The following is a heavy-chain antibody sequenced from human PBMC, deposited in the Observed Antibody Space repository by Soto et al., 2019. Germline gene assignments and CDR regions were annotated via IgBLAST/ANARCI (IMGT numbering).Heavy chain of an antibody. D-gene: IGHD3-10*01. J-gene: IGHJ4*02. Sequence: ETLSLTCTVSGGSISSSSYYWGWIRQPPGKGLEWIGSIYYSGSTYYNPSLKSRVTISVDTSKNQFSLKLSSVTAADTAVYYCARHFLGSDYWGQGTLVTVSS. CDR1: GGSISSSSYY. V-gene: IGHV4-39*01. CDR2: IYYSGST. CDR3: ARHFLGSDY.